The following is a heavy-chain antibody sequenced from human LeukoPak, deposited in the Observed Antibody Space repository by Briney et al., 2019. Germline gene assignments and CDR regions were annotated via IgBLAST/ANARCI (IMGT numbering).Heavy chain of an antibody. CDR1: GGSITSYY. J-gene: IGHJ6*03. D-gene: IGHD6-6*01. Sequence: SETLFLTCTVSGGSITSYYWSWIRQPPGKGLEWIGYIHYSGSTNYNPSVKRRVTISVDTPKKQLSLKLSSVTAADTAVYYCARSSSITARQYYYMDVWGEGTTVTVSS. CDR2: IHYSGST. CDR3: ARSSSITARQYYYMDV. V-gene: IGHV4-59*01.